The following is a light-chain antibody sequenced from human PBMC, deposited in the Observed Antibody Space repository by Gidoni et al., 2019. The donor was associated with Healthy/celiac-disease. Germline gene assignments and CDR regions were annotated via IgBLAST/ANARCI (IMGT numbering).Light chain of an antibody. V-gene: IGKV1-NL1*01. Sequence: DIQMTQSPSSLSASVGDRVTITCRASQGISNSLAWYQQKPGKAPKLLLYAASRLESGVPSRFSGSGSGTDYTLTISSLQPADFATYYCQQYYSTPPETFGQGTKVEIK. CDR2: AAS. CDR3: QQYYSTPPET. J-gene: IGKJ1*01. CDR1: QGISNS.